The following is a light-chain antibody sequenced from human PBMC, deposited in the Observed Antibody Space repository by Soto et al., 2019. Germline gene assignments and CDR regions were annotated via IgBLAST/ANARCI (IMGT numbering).Light chain of an antibody. J-gene: IGKJ1*01. Sequence: EVVMTQSPATLSVSPGERATLSCRASQSVSSNLAWYQQKPGQAPRLLIYGASTRATGIPARCSGSGSGTEFSLTISSLQSEYFAFYYCQQYYNLPPWTFGQGTKVEIK. CDR1: QSVSSN. CDR3: QQYYNLPPWT. CDR2: GAS. V-gene: IGKV3-15*01.